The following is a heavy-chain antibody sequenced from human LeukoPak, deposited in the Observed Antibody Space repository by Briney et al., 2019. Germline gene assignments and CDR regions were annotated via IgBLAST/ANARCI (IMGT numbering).Heavy chain of an antibody. CDR1: GLTFSGSA. CDR2: IRSKVNNYVT. V-gene: IGHV3-73*01. D-gene: IGHD3-9*01. Sequence: GGSLRLSCAASGLTFSGSAIHWVRQASGKGLEGVGRIRSKVNNYVTAYAASVKGRFTISRDDAKNTAYLQMNGLQSEDTAVYYCTAFYYNTLTGYYPVDFWGQGTLVTVSS. J-gene: IGHJ4*02. CDR3: TAFYYNTLTGYYPVDF.